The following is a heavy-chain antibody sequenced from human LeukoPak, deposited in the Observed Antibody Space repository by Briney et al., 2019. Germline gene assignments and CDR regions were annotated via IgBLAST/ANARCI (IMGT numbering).Heavy chain of an antibody. CDR3: ASIYCSSSSCYHVY. V-gene: IGHV4-59*02. D-gene: IGHD2-2*01. CDR1: GGSVSNYY. CDR2: TYYSEST. Sequence: SETLSLTCTVSGGSVSNYYWSWIRQPPGKGLEWIGYTYYSESTNYNPSLKSRVTISVDTSKNQFSLKLSSVTAADTAVYFCASIYCSSSSCYHVYWGQGTLVTVSS. J-gene: IGHJ4*02.